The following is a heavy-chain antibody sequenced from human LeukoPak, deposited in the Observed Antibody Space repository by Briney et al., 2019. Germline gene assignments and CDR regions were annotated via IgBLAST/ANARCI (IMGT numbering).Heavy chain of an antibody. Sequence: ASVKVSCKASGYTITDYCLNWVRQAPGQGLEWMGRLLPNSDSTAYAQKFQGRVTMTRDTSISTAYMELSRLRFDDTAVYYCLVDGSGTYAGLDHWGQGTLVAVSS. D-gene: IGHD3-10*01. V-gene: IGHV1-2*06. CDR1: GYTITDYC. J-gene: IGHJ4*02. CDR2: LLPNSDST. CDR3: LVDGSGTYAGLDH.